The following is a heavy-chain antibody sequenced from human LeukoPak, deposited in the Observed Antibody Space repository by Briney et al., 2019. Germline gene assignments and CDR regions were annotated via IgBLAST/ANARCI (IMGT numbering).Heavy chain of an antibody. CDR2: IIPILGIA. V-gene: IGHV1-69*04. CDR3: ARDYDFWSGYYKASFTY. J-gene: IGHJ4*02. CDR1: GGTFSSHA. Sequence: SVKVSCKASGGTFSSHAISWVRQAPGQGLEWMGRIIPILGIANYAQKFQGRVTITADKSTSTAYMELSSLRSEDTAVYYCARDYDFWSGYYKASFTYWGQGTLVTVSS. D-gene: IGHD3-3*01.